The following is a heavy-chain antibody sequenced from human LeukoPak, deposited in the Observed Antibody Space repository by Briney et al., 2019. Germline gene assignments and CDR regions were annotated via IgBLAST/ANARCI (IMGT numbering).Heavy chain of an antibody. J-gene: IGHJ6*02. D-gene: IGHD3-16*01. CDR3: ATYTHWVAGDV. Sequence: GGSLRLSCAASGFTFSDSWMSWVRQAPGKGREWVANMNQDGSAKGYVDSVKGRFTISRDNARNSLYLQMSSLRPEDTAVYYCATYTHWVAGDVWGQGTTVTVSS. V-gene: IGHV3-7*01. CDR2: MNQDGSAK. CDR1: GFTFSDSW.